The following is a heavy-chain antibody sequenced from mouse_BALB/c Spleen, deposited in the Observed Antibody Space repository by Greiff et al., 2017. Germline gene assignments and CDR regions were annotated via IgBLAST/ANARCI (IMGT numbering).Heavy chain of an antibody. CDR1: GYSITSGYS. V-gene: IGHV3-1*02. D-gene: IGHD1-2*01. CDR3: ARDGVRYCVFAY. Sequence: EVQLMESGPDLVKPSQSLSLTCTVTGYSITSGYSWHWIRQSPGNKLEWMGYIHYSGSTNYNPSLKSRISITRDTSKNQFFLQLNSVTTEDTATYYCARDGVRYCVFAYWGQGTLVTVSA. CDR2: IHYSGST. J-gene: IGHJ3*01.